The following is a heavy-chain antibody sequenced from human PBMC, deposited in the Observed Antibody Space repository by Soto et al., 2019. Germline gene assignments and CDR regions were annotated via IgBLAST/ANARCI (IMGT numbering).Heavy chain of an antibody. J-gene: IGHJ5*02. V-gene: IGHV3-30-3*01. CDR1: GFIFSSYA. CDR3: TRADPTVTLSVFDP. Sequence: QVQLVESGGGVVQPGRSLRLSCAASGFIFSSYAMHWVRQAPGKGLEWVAVISYDGSSKYYADSVKGRFTISRDNSKNTLYLQMSSLSAEDTAVYYCTRADPTVTLSVFDPWGHGTLVTVSS. CDR2: ISYDGSSK. D-gene: IGHD4-17*01.